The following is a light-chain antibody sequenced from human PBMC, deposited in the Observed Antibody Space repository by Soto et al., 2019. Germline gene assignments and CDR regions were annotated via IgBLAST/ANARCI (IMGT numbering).Light chain of an antibody. Sequence: QSVLTQPPSAYGSPGQSVTISCTGTSSDVGGYNYVSWYQQHPGKAPKLMIYEVSKRPSGVPDRFPGSKSGNTASLTVSGLQAEDEADYYCSSYAGSNNYVFGTGTKVTVL. V-gene: IGLV2-8*01. CDR2: EVS. J-gene: IGLJ1*01. CDR1: SSDVGGYNY. CDR3: SSYAGSNNYV.